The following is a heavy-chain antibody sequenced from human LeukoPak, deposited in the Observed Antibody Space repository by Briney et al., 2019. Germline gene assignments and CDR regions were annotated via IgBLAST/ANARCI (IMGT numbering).Heavy chain of an antibody. D-gene: IGHD3-3*01. Sequence: SQTLPLTCAVSGGSISSGGYTWSWIRQPPGKGLEWLGYIYHSGSTHYNPSLKSRVTISRDRSKNQFSLKVTSVTAADTAVYYCARVRGDYSRTFDVWGQGTMVTVSS. CDR3: ARVRGDYSRTFDV. CDR2: IYHSGST. CDR1: GGSISSGGYT. J-gene: IGHJ3*01. V-gene: IGHV4-30-2*01.